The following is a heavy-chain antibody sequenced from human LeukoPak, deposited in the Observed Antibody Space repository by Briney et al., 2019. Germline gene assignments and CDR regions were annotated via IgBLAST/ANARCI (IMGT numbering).Heavy chain of an antibody. CDR3: VRDQEALWEGACYCAIDI. CDR2: ISGSSANI. D-gene: IGHD2-21*01. Sequence: GGSLRLSCEGSGSTFSRYSMNWVRQTPGKGLEWVSYISGSSANIHYADSVKGRFTSSRDNAKNSLFLEMNNLRAEDTGVYYCVRDQEALWEGACYCAIDIWGQGTLVTV. J-gene: IGHJ3*02. V-gene: IGHV3-48*01. CDR1: GSTFSRYS.